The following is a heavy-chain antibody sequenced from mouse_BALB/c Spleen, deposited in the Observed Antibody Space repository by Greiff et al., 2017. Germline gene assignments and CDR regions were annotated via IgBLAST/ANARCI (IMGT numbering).Heavy chain of an antibody. J-gene: IGHJ4*01. D-gene: IGHD2-4*01. CDR3: ARGYDYDGYAMDY. V-gene: IGHV3-2*02. CDR2: ISYSGST. CDR1: GYSITSDYA. Sequence: EVKLQESGPGLVKPSQSLSLTCTVTGYSITSDYAWNWIRQFPGNKLEWMGYISYSGSTSYNPSLKSRISITRDTSKNQFFLQLNSVTTEDTATYYCARGYDYDGYAMDYWGQGTSVTVAS.